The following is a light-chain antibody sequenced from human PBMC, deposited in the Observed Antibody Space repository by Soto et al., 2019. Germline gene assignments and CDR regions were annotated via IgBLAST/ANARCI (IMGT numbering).Light chain of an antibody. V-gene: IGKV1-5*03. CDR1: QSISNL. J-gene: IGKJ5*01. CDR2: KAS. Sequence: DIQMTQSPSTLSASVGDRVTITCRASQSISNLLAWYQQKPGRAPTLLIYKASTLESGVPSRFSGSTSGTEFTLTISSLQPDDLAPYYCQQYNSYPLTFGQGTRLEIK. CDR3: QQYNSYPLT.